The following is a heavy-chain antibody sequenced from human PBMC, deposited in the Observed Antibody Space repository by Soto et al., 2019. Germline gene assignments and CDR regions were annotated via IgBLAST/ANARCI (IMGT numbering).Heavy chain of an antibody. V-gene: IGHV4-31*03. CDR1: GGSISSGGYY. J-gene: IGHJ4*02. CDR2: IYGSVTA. CDR3: ARGEYIYGPNYLEF. Sequence: SETLSLTCTVSGGSISSGGYYCRWIRQHPGKGLECIGYIYGSVTAYYNPSLKSRVSMSVDTSQFSLHLSSVTAADTAVYYCARGEYIYGPNYLEFWGQGTMVTVSS. D-gene: IGHD5-18*01.